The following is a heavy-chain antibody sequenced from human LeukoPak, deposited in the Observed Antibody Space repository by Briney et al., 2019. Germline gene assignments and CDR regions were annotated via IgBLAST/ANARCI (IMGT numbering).Heavy chain of an antibody. D-gene: IGHD1-14*01. CDR1: GGPISLWH. CDR3: ATGHGVFDH. V-gene: IGHV4-4*07. J-gene: IGHJ4*02. CDR2: IIPYGFT. Sequence: PSETLSLTCSVSGGPISLWHWNWIRQTAEKELEWIGRIIPYGFTYFNPSLKSRVTMSLDMSNSQLSLRLASVTAADTAIYYCATGHGVFDHWGQGTLVTVSS.